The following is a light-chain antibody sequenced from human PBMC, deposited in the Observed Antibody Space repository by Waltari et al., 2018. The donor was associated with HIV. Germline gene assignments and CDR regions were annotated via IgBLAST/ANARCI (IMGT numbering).Light chain of an antibody. J-gene: IGLJ1*01. Sequence: QSVLTQPPSSPGAPGRSITISCSGSTSNIGTNTVNWYQQGPGSAPRVLFYTDNPRFPWVPDRFAGSMSDTSASLAINGVQSEDEAHYFCATWDDSLNGLGFGTGTWVTVL. CDR3: ATWDDSLNGLG. CDR1: TSNIGTNT. CDR2: TDN. V-gene: IGLV1-44*01.